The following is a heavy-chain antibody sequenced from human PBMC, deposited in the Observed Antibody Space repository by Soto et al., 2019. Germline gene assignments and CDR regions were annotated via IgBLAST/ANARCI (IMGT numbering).Heavy chain of an antibody. CDR2: IDPSDSYT. V-gene: IGHV5-10-1*01. Sequence: GESLKISCKGSGYSFTSYWISWVRQMPGKGLEWMGRIDPSDSYTNYSPSFQGHVTISADKSISTAYLQWSSLKASDTAMYYCARQSKDLYYDFWSGYYYYYYGMDVWGQGTTVTVSS. D-gene: IGHD3-3*01. CDR1: GYSFTSYW. J-gene: IGHJ6*02. CDR3: ARQSKDLYYDFWSGYYYYYYGMDV.